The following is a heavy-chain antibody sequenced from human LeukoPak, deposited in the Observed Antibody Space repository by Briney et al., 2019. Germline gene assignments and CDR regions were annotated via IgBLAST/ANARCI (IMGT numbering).Heavy chain of an antibody. D-gene: IGHD3-16*01. J-gene: IGHJ4*02. CDR2: ISPSGGIT. V-gene: IGHV3-23*01. CDR3: ARDNDSRDPPHFDY. Sequence: GGSLRLSCAASGFTFSSHGMNWVRQAPGKGLEWVSGISPSGGITYYTDSVKGRFTISRDDSKNTLYVQMSSLRVEDTAVYYCARDNDSRDPPHFDYWGQGTLVTVSS. CDR1: GFTFSSHG.